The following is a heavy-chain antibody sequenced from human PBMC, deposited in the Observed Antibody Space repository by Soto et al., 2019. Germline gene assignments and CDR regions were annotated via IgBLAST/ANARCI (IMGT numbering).Heavy chain of an antibody. CDR2: INAGNGNT. D-gene: IGHD6-19*01. CDR1: GYTFTSYA. J-gene: IGHJ4*02. CDR3: ARGPSIAVAGTGAY. Sequence: QVQLAQSGAEVKKPGASVKVSCKASGYTFTSYAMHWVRQAPGQRLEWMGWINAGNGNTKYSQKFQGRVTITRDTSASTAYMELSSLRSQDTAVYYCARGPSIAVAGTGAYWGQGTLVTVSS. V-gene: IGHV1-3*01.